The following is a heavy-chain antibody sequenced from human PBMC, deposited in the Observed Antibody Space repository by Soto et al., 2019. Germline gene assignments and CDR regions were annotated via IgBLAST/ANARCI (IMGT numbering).Heavy chain of an antibody. CDR2: IVVISNTA. J-gene: IGHJ4*02. D-gene: IGHD1-26*01. CDR1: GSTFNNFA. V-gene: IGHV1-69*06. Sequence: QVVLLQSGAEVKEPGSSVRVSCKVSGSTFNNFAFSWVRQAPGHGPEWMGGIVVISNTADYSQRFQHRVTITADTSTNTLYMELGSLTFEDTAVYYCARAIKRWEVNYYFDYWGQGTLVTVSS. CDR3: ARAIKRWEVNYYFDY.